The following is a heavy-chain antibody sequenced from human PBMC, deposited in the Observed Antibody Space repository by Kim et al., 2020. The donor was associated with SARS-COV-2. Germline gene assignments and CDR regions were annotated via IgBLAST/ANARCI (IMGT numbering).Heavy chain of an antibody. CDR2: IYSGGST. D-gene: IGHD3-10*01. CDR3: ARDHPLILGSGSLPSPVYYYYGMDV. V-gene: IGHV3-53*01. Sequence: GGSLRLSCAASGFTVSSNYMSWVRQAPGKGLEWVSVIYSGGSTYYADSVKGRFTISRDNSKNTLYLQMNSLRAEDTAVYYCARDHPLILGSGSLPSPVYYYYGMDVWGQGTTVTVSS. J-gene: IGHJ6*02. CDR1: GFTVSSNY.